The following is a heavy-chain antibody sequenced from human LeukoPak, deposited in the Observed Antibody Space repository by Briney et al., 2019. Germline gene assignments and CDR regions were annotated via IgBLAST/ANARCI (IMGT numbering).Heavy chain of an antibody. Sequence: SETLSLTCTVSGGPINSYYWSWIRQPPGKGLEWIGYIYYSGSTNYNPSLKSRVTISVDTSKTQFSLKLSSVTAADAAIYYCARDRRYYGIDVWGQGTTVTVSS. V-gene: IGHV4-59*01. CDR2: IYYSGST. D-gene: IGHD2-15*01. CDR3: ARDRRYYGIDV. J-gene: IGHJ6*02. CDR1: GGPINSYY.